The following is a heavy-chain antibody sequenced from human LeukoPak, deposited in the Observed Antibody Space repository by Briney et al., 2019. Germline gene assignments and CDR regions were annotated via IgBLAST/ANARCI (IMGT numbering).Heavy chain of an antibody. Sequence: PGGSLRLSRAASGFIFNNDMMSSVPQGPGKGLGWVSDSGGGGGRTYYADSVKGRFTISSDNYKNTLFLQMGSLRAEDTAVYYCAKGEGPTVGITWGQGTLVTVTS. J-gene: IGHJ4*02. V-gene: IGHV3-23*01. CDR1: GFIFNNDM. CDR3: AKGEGPTVGIT. CDR2: SGGGGGRT. D-gene: IGHD1-7*01.